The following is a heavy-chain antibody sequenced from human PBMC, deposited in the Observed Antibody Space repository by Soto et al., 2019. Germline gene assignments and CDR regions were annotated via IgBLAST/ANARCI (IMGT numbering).Heavy chain of an antibody. CDR1: GFTFSSFN. D-gene: IGHD6-13*01. V-gene: IGHV3-48*02. Sequence: GGSLRLSCAASGFTFSSFNMNWVRQAPGKGLEWVSYISSSSSTIYYADSVKGRFTISRDNAKNSLYLQMNSLRDEDTAVYYCARRSLGTSLDAFDIWGQGTMVTVSS. J-gene: IGHJ3*02. CDR2: ISSSSSTI. CDR3: ARRSLGTSLDAFDI.